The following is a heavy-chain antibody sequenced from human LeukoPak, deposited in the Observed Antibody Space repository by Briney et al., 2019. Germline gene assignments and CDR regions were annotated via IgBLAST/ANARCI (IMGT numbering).Heavy chain of an antibody. CDR3: GNQCSGGICPEN. Sequence: GGSLRLSCAASGFRFTSYWMTWVRQAPGKGLEWVGNIGQDGSVKNYADSVKGRFTISRDNARNSVFLQMNSLRAEDTAFYYCGNQCSGGICPENWGRGTLVTVSS. CDR2: IGQDGSVK. CDR1: GFRFTSYW. V-gene: IGHV3-7*01. J-gene: IGHJ4*02. D-gene: IGHD2-15*01.